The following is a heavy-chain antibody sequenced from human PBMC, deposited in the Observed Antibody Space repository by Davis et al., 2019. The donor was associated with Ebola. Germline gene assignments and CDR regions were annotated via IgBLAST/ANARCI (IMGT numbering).Heavy chain of an antibody. V-gene: IGHV4-59*12. Sequence: PSETLSLTCTVSGGSISSYYWSWIRQPPGKGLEWIGYIYYSGSTNYNPSLKSRVTISVDTSKNQFSLKLSSVTAADTAVYYCARVRGGIAAAGTCFDYWGQGTLVTVSS. CDR1: GGSISSYY. CDR3: ARVRGGIAAAGTCFDY. J-gene: IGHJ4*02. CDR2: IYYSGST. D-gene: IGHD6-13*01.